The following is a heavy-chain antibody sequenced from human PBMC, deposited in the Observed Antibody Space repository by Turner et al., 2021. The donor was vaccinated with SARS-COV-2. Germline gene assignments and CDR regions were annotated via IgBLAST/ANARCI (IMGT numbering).Heavy chain of an antibody. V-gene: IGHV4-59*01. D-gene: IGHD3-16*01. J-gene: IGHJ4*02. CDR2: IYYSGST. Sequence: QVQLQESGPGLVKLSETLSLTCTVSGGSISSYYWSWIRQPPGKGLEWIGYIYYSGSTNYNPSLKSRVTISVDTSKNQFSLKLSSVTAADTAVYYCARDPGEGSFDYWGQGTLVTVSS. CDR1: GGSISSYY. CDR3: ARDPGEGSFDY.